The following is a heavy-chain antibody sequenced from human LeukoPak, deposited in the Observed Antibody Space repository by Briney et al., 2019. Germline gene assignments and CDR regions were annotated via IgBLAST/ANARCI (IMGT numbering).Heavy chain of an antibody. CDR3: AVQGYSYGYYFDY. Sequence: SGGSLRLSCAASGFTFSSYAMSWVRQAPGKGLEWVSAISGSGGSTYYADSVKGRFTISRDNSKNTLYLQINSLRAEDTAVYYCAVQGYSYGYYFDYWGQGTLVTVSS. J-gene: IGHJ4*02. CDR2: ISGSGGST. D-gene: IGHD5-18*01. CDR1: GFTFSSYA. V-gene: IGHV3-23*01.